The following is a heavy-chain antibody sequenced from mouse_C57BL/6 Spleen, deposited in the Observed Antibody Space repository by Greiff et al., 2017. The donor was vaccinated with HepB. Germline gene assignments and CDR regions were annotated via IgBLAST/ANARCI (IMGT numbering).Heavy chain of an antibody. CDR3: ARESDDGDYGYFDY. D-gene: IGHD2-3*01. CDR1: GYSITSGYA. Sequence: DVKLQESGPGMVKPSQSLSLTCTVTGYSITSGYAWPWIRPFPGNKLEWMGYISYSGSTNYNPSLKSRISLTHDTSKTHFFLKLNSVTTEDTATYYGARESDDGDYGYFDYWGQGTTLTVSS. V-gene: IGHV3-1*01. CDR2: ISYSGST. J-gene: IGHJ2*01.